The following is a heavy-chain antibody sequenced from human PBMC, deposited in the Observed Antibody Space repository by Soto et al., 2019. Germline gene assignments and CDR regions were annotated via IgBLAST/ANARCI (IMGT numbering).Heavy chain of an antibody. D-gene: IGHD6-13*01. Sequence: PGGSLRLSCAASGFTFSSYAMHWVRQAPGKGLEWVAVISYDGGNKYYADSVKGRFTISRDNSKNTLYLQMNSLRAEDTAVYYCARGAAAGPKGYYYGMDVWGQGTTVTVSS. CDR3: ARGAAAGPKGYYYGMDV. CDR2: ISYDGGNK. V-gene: IGHV3-30-3*01. J-gene: IGHJ6*02. CDR1: GFTFSSYA.